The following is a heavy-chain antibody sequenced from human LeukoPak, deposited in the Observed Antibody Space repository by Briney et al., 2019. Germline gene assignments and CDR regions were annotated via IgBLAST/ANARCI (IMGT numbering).Heavy chain of an antibody. Sequence: GGSLRFSCAASGFTFSSYAMSWVRQTPGKGLEWVSVIYSGGTTNYIDSVKGRFTISRDNSKNTLYLQMNSLRAEDTAVYYCARLAGGGSGSLDYWGQGTPVTVSS. CDR2: IYSGGTT. J-gene: IGHJ4*02. CDR1: GFTFSSYA. D-gene: IGHD3-10*01. V-gene: IGHV3-53*01. CDR3: ARLAGGGSGSLDY.